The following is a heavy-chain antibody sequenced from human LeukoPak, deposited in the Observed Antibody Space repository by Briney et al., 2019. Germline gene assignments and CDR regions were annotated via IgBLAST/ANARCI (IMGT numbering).Heavy chain of an antibody. D-gene: IGHD4-17*01. J-gene: IGHJ6*02. CDR1: GFTLSSYG. Sequence: GSLRLSCAASGFTLSSYGMSWVRQAPGKGLEWVSSISSGSTYKFYADSVKGRFTISRDNAKNSLYLQMNSLRAEDTAVYYCARDCHGYGDYGGETGCNYYGMDVWGQGTTVTVSS. CDR2: ISSGSTYK. CDR3: ARDCHGYGDYGGETGCNYYGMDV. V-gene: IGHV3-21*06.